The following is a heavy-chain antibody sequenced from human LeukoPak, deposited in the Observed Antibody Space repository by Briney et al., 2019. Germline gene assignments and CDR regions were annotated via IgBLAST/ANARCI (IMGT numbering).Heavy chain of an antibody. CDR3: TRDPQT. CDR2: INPLSSGA. J-gene: IGHJ5*02. V-gene: IGHV1-46*01. CDR1: GYTFTSYY. Sequence: ASVKVSCKASGYTFTSYYMHWVRQAPGQGLEWMGLINPLSSGATYAQKFQGRVTMAWDTSTSTVDMELSSLRSEDTAVYYCTRDPQTWGQGTLVTVSS.